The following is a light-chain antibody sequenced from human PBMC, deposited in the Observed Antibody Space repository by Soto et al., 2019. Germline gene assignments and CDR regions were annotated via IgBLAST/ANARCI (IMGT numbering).Light chain of an antibody. Sequence: QLVLTQSSSASASLGSSVKLTCTLSSGHTTYIIAWHQQQPGKAPRYLMKLETSGSYNKGSGVPDRFSGSSSVADRYLTISNLQFEDEADYYCETWDINTHVVFGGGTKVTVL. V-gene: IGLV4-60*02. CDR3: ETWDINTHVV. CDR1: SGHTTYI. CDR2: LETSGSY. J-gene: IGLJ2*01.